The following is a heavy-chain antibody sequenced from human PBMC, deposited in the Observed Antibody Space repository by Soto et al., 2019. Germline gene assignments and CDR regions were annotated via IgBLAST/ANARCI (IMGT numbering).Heavy chain of an antibody. CDR1: GYSFNTYA. D-gene: IGHD3-9*01. J-gene: IGHJ5*02. CDR3: ARGILTGYYVEWFDP. Sequence: ASVKVSCKASGYSFNTYAITWVRQAPGQGLEWMGWISAYNGNTNYAQKFQGRVTMTTDTSTSTAYMELRSLRSDDTAVYYCARGILTGYYVEWFDPWGQGTLVTVSS. CDR2: ISAYNGNT. V-gene: IGHV1-18*01.